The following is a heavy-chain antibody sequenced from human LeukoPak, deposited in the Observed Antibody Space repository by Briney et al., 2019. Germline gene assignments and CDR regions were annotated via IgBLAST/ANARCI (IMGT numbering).Heavy chain of an antibody. D-gene: IGHD2/OR15-2a*01. Sequence: GASVKVSCKASGGTFSNYAINWVRQAPGQGLEWMGGIIPMFGTPKYAQKFQGRVRITADESTSTAYMELSSLRSEDTAFYYCAGLSSIATAPVDSWGQGTLVSVSS. V-gene: IGHV1-69*13. CDR1: GGTFSNYA. CDR3: AGLSSIATAPVDS. J-gene: IGHJ4*02. CDR2: IIPMFGTP.